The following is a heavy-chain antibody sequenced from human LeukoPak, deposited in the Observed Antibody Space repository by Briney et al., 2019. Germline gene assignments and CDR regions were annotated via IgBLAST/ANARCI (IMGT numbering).Heavy chain of an antibody. J-gene: IGHJ5*02. D-gene: IGHD6-19*01. CDR2: ISGSGGST. CDR1: GFTFSSYA. Sequence: GGSLRLSCAASGFTFSSYAMSWVRQAPGKGLEWVSAISGSGGSTYYADSVKGRFTTSRDNSKNRLYLQMNSLSAEDTAVYYFAKVLVAGIWNWFDPWGQGTLVTVSS. V-gene: IGHV3-23*01. CDR3: AKVLVAGIWNWFDP.